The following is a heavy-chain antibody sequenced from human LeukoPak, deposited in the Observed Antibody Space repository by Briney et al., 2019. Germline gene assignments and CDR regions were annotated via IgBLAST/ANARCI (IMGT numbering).Heavy chain of an antibody. CDR1: GFTVSSTY. CDR2: IFACGNK. V-gene: IGHV3-66*01. J-gene: IGHJ6*02. CDR3: ARVPDYGATSQSHSGMDV. D-gene: IGHD4-17*01. Sequence: GGSLTLSCAASGFTVSSTYMTWARQSPGKGLQWVSVIFACGNKYYTDSVRGRSTIFRDNSKNIVYLNMNRLRVEDTAVYYCARVPDYGATSQSHSGMDVWGQGTTVTVSS.